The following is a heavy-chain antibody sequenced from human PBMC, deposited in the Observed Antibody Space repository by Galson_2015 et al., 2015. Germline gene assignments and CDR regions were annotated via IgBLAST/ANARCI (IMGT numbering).Heavy chain of an antibody. CDR2: IYYSGST. CDR1: GVSISRVGYY. D-gene: IGHD1-26*01. CDR3: ARDRSGSYYFDY. J-gene: IGHJ4*02. V-gene: IGHV4-61*08. Sequence: SRTCTVYGVSISRVGYYWSWIRQHPGRGLEWFGYIYYSGSTNYNPSLKSRVTISVDTSKNQFCLKLSSVTAADTAVYYCARDRSGSYYFDYWGQGTLVTVSS.